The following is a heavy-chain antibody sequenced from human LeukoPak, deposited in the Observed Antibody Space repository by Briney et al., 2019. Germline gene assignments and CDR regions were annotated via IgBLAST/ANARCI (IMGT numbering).Heavy chain of an antibody. CDR1: RYTLTELS. CDR2: FDPEDGET. CDR3: ATVVTMVRGVDSYGMDV. V-gene: IGHV1-24*01. D-gene: IGHD3-10*01. Sequence: GASVKVSCKVSRYTLTELSMHWVRQAPGKGLEWMGGFDPEDGETIYAQKFQGRVTMTEDTSTDTAYMELSSLRSEDTAVYYCATVVTMVRGVDSYGMDVWGQGTTVTVSS. J-gene: IGHJ6*02.